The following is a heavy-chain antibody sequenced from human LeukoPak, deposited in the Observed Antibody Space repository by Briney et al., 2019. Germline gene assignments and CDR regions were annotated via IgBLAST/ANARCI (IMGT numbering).Heavy chain of an antibody. CDR1: GFTFSSYW. V-gene: IGHV3-74*01. CDR3: ARQGMVGATDY. D-gene: IGHD1-26*01. J-gene: IGHJ4*02. Sequence: GGSLRLSCAASGFTFSSYWMHWVRQAPGKGLVWVSRINSDGSSTSYADSVKGRFTISRDNAKNTLYLQMNSLRAEDTAVYYCARQGMVGATDYWGQGTLVTVSP. CDR2: INSDGSST.